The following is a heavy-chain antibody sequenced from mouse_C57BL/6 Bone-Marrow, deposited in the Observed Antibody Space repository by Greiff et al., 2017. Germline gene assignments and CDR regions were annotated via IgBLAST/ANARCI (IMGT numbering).Heavy chain of an antibody. J-gene: IGHJ1*03. CDR2: IYPRHGST. CDR3: ARDYGSSYWYFDV. CDR1: GYTFTSYD. V-gene: IGHV1-85*01. D-gene: IGHD1-1*01. Sequence: QVQLQQSGPELVKPGASVKLSCKASGYTFTSYDINWVKQRPGQGLEWIGWIYPRHGSTTYNEKFKGTATLTVATSSSTAYMELHSLTSEDSAVYFCARDYGSSYWYFDVWGTGTTVTVSS.